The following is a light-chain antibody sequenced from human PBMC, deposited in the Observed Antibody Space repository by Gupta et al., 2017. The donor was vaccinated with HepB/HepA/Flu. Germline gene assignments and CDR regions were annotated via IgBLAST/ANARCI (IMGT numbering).Light chain of an antibody. CDR1: SSDVGHYDY. CDR2: DVS. Sequence: RAITISCTGTSSDVGHYDYVSWYQQHPGKAPKLIIYDVSNRPSGISNRFSGSKSGNTASLTISGLQAEDEAHYYCASYTGGTTLEEFGGGTKLTVL. CDR3: ASYTGGTTLEE. J-gene: IGLJ3*02. V-gene: IGLV2-14*03.